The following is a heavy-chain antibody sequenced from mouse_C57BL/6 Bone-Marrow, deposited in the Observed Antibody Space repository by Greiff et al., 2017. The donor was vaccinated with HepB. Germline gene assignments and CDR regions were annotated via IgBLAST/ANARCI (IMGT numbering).Heavy chain of an antibody. V-gene: IGHV1-81*01. CDR1: GYTFTSYG. CDR3: ARYGYGNSYWYFDV. CDR2: IYPRSGNT. Sequence: QVQLQQSGAELARPGASVKLSCKASGYTFTSYGISWVKQRTGQGLEWIGEIYPRSGNTYYNEKFKGKATLTADKSSSTAYMELRSLTSADSAVYFCARYGYGNSYWYFDVWGTGTTVTVSS. J-gene: IGHJ1*03. D-gene: IGHD1-1*01.